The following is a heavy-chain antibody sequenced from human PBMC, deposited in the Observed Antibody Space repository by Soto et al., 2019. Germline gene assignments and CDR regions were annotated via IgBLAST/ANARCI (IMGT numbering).Heavy chain of an antibody. CDR3: ARLSPTSGTWALDY. J-gene: IGHJ4*02. V-gene: IGHV4-59*01. CDR2: IYYSGST. Sequence: KPSETLSLTCTVSGASISSYYWSWIRQPPGKGLEWIGYIYYSGSTNYNPSRKSRVTISVDTSKNQFSLKVSSVTATDTAVYYCARLSPTSGTWALDYWGQGTLVTVSS. D-gene: IGHD6-13*01. CDR1: GASISSYY.